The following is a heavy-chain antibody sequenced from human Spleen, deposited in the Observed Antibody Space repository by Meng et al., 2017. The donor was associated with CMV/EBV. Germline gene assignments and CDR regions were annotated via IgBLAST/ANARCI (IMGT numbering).Heavy chain of an antibody. V-gene: IGHV4-34*01. CDR1: GGSLSDHY. J-gene: IGHJ4*02. CDR3: ARGRGLGDY. D-gene: IGHD3-16*01. Sequence: GSLRLSCDVHGGSLSDHYWNWIRQSPGKGLEWIGEINHSGSTNYNPSLKSRVTRSVDTSKKQIPLKLSSVSAADTAVYSCARGRGLGDYWGQGTLVTVSS. CDR2: INHSGST.